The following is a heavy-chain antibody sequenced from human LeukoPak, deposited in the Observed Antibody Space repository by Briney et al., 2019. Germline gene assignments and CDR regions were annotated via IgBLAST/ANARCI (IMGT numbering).Heavy chain of an antibody. Sequence: AGGSLRLSCAASGFTFSSYSMNWVRQAPGKGLEWVSSISSSSSYIYYADSVKGRFTISRDDAKNSLYLQMDSLRAEDTAVYYCARDLGELGFDYWGQGTLVTVSS. CDR3: ARDLGELGFDY. D-gene: IGHD2-21*01. CDR2: ISSSSSYI. V-gene: IGHV3-21*01. J-gene: IGHJ4*02. CDR1: GFTFSSYS.